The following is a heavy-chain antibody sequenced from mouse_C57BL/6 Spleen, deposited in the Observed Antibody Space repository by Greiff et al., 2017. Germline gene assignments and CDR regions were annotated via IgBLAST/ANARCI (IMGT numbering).Heavy chain of an antibody. J-gene: IGHJ3*01. CDR2: IWSDGST. D-gene: IGHD2-3*01. CDR1: GFSLTSYG. V-gene: IGHV2-6-1*01. CDR3: ARHEDGYYGFAY. Sequence: QVQLKESGPGLVAPSQSLSITCTVSGFSLTSYGVHWVRQPPGKGLEWLVVIWSDGSTTYNSALKSRLSISKDNSKSQVFLKMNSLQTDDKAMYYCARHEDGYYGFAYWGQGTLVTVSA.